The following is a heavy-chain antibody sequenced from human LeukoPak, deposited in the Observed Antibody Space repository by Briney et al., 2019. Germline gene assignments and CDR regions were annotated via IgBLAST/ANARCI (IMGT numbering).Heavy chain of an antibody. CDR3: ARTYSSSPNYFDY. CDR1: GGSISSYY. V-gene: IGHV4-4*09. CDR2: IYTSGST. J-gene: IGHJ4*02. Sequence: PSETLSLTCTVSGGSISSYYWSWIRQPPGKGLEWIGYIYTSGSTNYNPSLKSRVTISVDTSKNQFSLKLSSVTAADTAVHYCARTYSSSPNYFDYWGQGTLVTVSS. D-gene: IGHD6-6*01.